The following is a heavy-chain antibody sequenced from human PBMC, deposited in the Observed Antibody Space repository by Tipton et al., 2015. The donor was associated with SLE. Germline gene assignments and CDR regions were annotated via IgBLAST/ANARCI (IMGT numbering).Heavy chain of an antibody. CDR2: INHSGST. J-gene: IGHJ3*02. D-gene: IGHD6-13*01. Sequence: TLSLTCTVSGGSISSHYWSWIRQPPGKGLEWIGEINHSGSTNYNPSLKSRVTISVDTSKNQFSLKLSSVTAADTAVYYCARGAAAWVFDIWGQGKMVTASS. V-gene: IGHV4-34*01. CDR3: ARGAAAWVFDI. CDR1: GGSISSHY.